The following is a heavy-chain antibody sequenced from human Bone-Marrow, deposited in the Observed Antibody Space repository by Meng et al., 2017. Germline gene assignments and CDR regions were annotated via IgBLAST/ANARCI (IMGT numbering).Heavy chain of an antibody. CDR2: IYTSGST. D-gene: IGHD6-13*01. V-gene: IGHV4-61*02. Sequence: SETLSLTCTVSGGSISSGSYYWSWIRQPAGKGLEWIGRIYTSGSTNYNPSLKSRVTISVDTSKNQFSLKLSSVTAADTAVYYCARDIGYSSSSPTVYYGMDVWGQGTTVTVSS. CDR3: ARDIGYSSSSPTVYYGMDV. CDR1: GGSISSGSYY. J-gene: IGHJ6*02.